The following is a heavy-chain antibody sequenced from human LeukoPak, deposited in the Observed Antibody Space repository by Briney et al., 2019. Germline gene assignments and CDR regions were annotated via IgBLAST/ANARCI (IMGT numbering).Heavy chain of an antibody. D-gene: IGHD6-19*01. CDR3: ARRYSSGWYDY. V-gene: IGHV3-30*03. CDR2: ISYDGGNK. Sequence: GGSLRLSCAASGFTFSSYGMHWVRQAPGKGLEWVAVISYDGGNKYYADSVKGRFTISRDNSKNTLYLQMNSLRAEDTAVYYCARRYSSGWYDYWGQGTLVTVSS. CDR1: GFTFSSYG. J-gene: IGHJ4*02.